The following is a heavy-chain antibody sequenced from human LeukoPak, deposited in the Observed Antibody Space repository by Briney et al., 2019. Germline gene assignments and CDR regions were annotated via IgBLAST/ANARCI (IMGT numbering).Heavy chain of an antibody. CDR3: AREVVGARYYYYYYMDV. CDR1: GGSFSDSY. D-gene: IGHD1-26*01. CDR2: INQSGST. J-gene: IGHJ6*03. Sequence: PSETLSLTCAVYGGSFSDSYWTWIRQPPGKGLEWIGEINQSGSTNYNPSLKSRVTISVDTSKNQFSLKLSSVTAADTAVYYCAREVVGARYYYYYYMDVWGKGTTVTVSS. V-gene: IGHV4-34*01.